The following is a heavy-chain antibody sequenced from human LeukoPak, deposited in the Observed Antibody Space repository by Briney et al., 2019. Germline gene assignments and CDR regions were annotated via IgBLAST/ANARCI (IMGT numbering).Heavy chain of an antibody. V-gene: IGHV4-34*01. D-gene: IGHD3-22*01. Sequence: SETLSLTCAVYGGSFSGYYWSWIRQPPGKGLEWIGEINHSGSTNYNPSLKSRVTISVDTSKNQFSLKLSSVTAADTAVYYCARGEEDYYDSSGYDYWGQGTLLTVSS. CDR1: GGSFSGYY. J-gene: IGHJ4*02. CDR2: INHSGST. CDR3: ARGEEDYYDSSGYDY.